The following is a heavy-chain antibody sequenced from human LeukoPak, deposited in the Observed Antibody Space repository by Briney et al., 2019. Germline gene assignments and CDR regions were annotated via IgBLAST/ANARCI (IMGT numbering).Heavy chain of an antibody. CDR2: IYTSGST. D-gene: IGHD6-13*01. V-gene: IGHV4-4*07. CDR3: ARDLKRGIAAAGRYYYYMDV. J-gene: IGHJ6*03. Sequence: GSLRLSCTVSGFTVSTNSMSWVRQAPGKGLEWIGRIYTSGSTNYNPSLKSRVTMSVDTSKNQFSLKLSSVTAADTAVYYCARDLKRGIAAAGRYYYYMDVWGKGTTVTISS. CDR1: GFTVSTNS.